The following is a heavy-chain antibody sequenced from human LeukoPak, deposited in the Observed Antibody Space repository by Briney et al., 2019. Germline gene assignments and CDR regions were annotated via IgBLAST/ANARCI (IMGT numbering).Heavy chain of an antibody. V-gene: IGHV1-2*02. D-gene: IGHD2-8*01. J-gene: IGHJ4*02. Sequence: ASVKVSCKASGGTFSSYAISWVRQAHGQGLEWMGWINPNSGGTNYAQKFQGRVTMTRDTSISTAYMELSRLRSDDTAVYYCARDNEYFAFDYWGQGTLVTVSS. CDR3: ARDNEYFAFDY. CDR2: INPNSGGT. CDR1: GGTFSSYA.